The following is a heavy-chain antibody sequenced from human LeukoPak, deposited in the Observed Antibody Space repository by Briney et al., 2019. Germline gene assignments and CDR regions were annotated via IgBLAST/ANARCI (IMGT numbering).Heavy chain of an antibody. V-gene: IGHV3-11*04. Sequence: GGSLSLSCAASGFTVSSNYMSWVRQAPGKGLEWVSYISTSGSTIYYADSVKGRFTISRDNAKNSLYLQMNSLRAEDTAVYYCARGSGWTFDIWGQGTMVTVSS. D-gene: IGHD3-10*01. J-gene: IGHJ3*02. CDR2: ISTSGSTI. CDR3: ARGSGWTFDI. CDR1: GFTVSSNY.